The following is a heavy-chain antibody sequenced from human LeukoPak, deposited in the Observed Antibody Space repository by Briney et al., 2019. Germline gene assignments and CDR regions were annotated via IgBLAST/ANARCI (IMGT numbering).Heavy chain of an antibody. CDR1: GGSISSGSYY. CDR3: ARVPTEVYYDILTGYYKEWVHYFDY. V-gene: IGHV4-61*02. D-gene: IGHD3-9*01. J-gene: IGHJ4*02. Sequence: PSETLSLTCTVSGGSISSGSYYWSWIRQPAGKGLEWIGRIYTSGSTNYNPSLKSRVTISIDTSKNQFSLKLSSVTAADTAVYYCARVPTEVYYDILTGYYKEWVHYFDYWGQGTLVTVSS. CDR2: IYTSGST.